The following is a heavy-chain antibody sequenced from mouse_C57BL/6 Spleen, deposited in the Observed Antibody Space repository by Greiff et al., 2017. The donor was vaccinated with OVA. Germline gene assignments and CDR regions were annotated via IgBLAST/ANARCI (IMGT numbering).Heavy chain of an antibody. D-gene: IGHD2-2*01. CDR1: GYSITSDY. Sequence: DVMLVESGPGLAKPSQTLSLTCSVTGYSITSDYWNWIRKFPGNKLEYMGYISYSGSTYYNPSLKSRISITRDTSKNQYYLQLNSVTTEDTATYYCAGVTTTNWYFDVWGTGTTVTVSS. CDR2: ISYSGST. V-gene: IGHV3-8*01. CDR3: AGVTTTNWYFDV. J-gene: IGHJ1*03.